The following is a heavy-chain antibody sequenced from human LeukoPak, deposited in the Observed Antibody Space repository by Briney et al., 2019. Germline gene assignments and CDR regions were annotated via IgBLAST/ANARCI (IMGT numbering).Heavy chain of an antibody. CDR1: GNTFIDYH. V-gene: IGHV1-2*02. CDR3: ARDTSHYDLLTGSRDFYSGVDV. Sequence: ASVKVSCKASGNTFIDYHIHWVRQAPGQGLEWMGWINANSGGTKYAQKFQGRVAMTSDTSISTAYMELTRLRSDDTAVYYCARDTSHYDLLTGSRDFYSGVDVWGQGTTVSVSS. J-gene: IGHJ6*02. D-gene: IGHD3-9*01. CDR2: INANSGGT.